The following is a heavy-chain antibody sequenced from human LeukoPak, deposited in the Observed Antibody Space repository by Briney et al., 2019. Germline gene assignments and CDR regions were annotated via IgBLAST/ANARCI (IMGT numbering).Heavy chain of an antibody. CDR3: ARGSSGSYYEAYFDY. V-gene: IGHV3-53*01. D-gene: IGHD1-26*01. CDR1: GFTVSSNY. CDR2: IYSGGSA. Sequence: GGSLRLSCAASGFTVSSNYMSWVRQAPGKGLEWVSDIYSGGSAYYADSVKGRFTISRDNSKNTLYLQMNSLRAEDTAVYYCARGSSGSYYEAYFDYWGQGTLVTVSS. J-gene: IGHJ4*02.